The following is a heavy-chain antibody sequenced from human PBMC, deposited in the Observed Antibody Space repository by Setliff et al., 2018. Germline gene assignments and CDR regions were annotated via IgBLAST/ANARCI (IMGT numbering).Heavy chain of an antibody. CDR1: GGTFSSYG. D-gene: IGHD6-19*01. J-gene: IGHJ4*02. V-gene: IGHV1-69*05. Sequence: SVKVSCKASGGTFSSYGISWVRQAPGQGLEWMGGIIPMYGTANYAQKFQGRVTLTMDDSTSTAYMELSSLRSEDTAVYYCTRNFLGWLARFWGRGTLVTVSS. CDR3: TRNFLGWLARF. CDR2: IIPMYGTA.